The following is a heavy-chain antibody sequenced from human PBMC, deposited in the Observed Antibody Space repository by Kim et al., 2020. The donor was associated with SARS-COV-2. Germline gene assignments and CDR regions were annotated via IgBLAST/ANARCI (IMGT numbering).Heavy chain of an antibody. Sequence: DSVKGPLTIHRDNTKDTLYLQMNGLRAEDTAVYHCAKPTTHPGSYLIDYWGQGTLVTVSS. CDR3: AKPTTHPGSYLIDY. V-gene: IGHV3-33*03. J-gene: IGHJ4*02. D-gene: IGHD3-10*01.